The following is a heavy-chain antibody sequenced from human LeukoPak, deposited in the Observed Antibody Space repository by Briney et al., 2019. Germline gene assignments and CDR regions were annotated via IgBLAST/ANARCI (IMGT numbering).Heavy chain of an antibody. D-gene: IGHD3-22*01. J-gene: IGHJ4*02. CDR2: FSHRGGS. V-gene: IGHV4-38-2*02. CDR3: ARAQDFSDSSGPNYLDF. Sequence: SETLSLTCTVSGYSLSSGFFCDWVRQSPGKGLEWIGSFSHRGGSYHNPSLKSRVTISVDTSKNQFSLKLLSVTAADTAVYYCARAQDFSDSSGPNYLDFWGQGILVTVSS. CDR1: GYSLSSGFF.